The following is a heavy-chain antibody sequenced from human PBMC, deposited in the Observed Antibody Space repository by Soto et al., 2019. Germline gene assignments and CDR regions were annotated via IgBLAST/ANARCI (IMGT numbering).Heavy chain of an antibody. CDR3: ARMVRGDMSSSYPWYYYYMDV. V-gene: IGHV3-53*04. CDR2: IYSGGST. CDR1: GFTVSSNY. J-gene: IGHJ6*03. Sequence: EVQLVESGGGLVQPGGSLRLSCAASGFTVSSNYMSWVRQAPGKGLEWVSVIYSGGSTYYADSVKGRFTISRHNSKNTLYLQMNSLRAEDTAVYYCARMVRGDMSSSYPWYYYYMDVWGKGTTVTVSS. D-gene: IGHD6-6*01.